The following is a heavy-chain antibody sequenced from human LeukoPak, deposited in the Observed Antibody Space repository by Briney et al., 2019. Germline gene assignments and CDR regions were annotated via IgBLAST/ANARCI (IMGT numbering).Heavy chain of an antibody. J-gene: IGHJ4*02. D-gene: IGHD2-21*02. CDR2: IRSKAYGGTT. CDR1: GFLFGDYA. V-gene: IGHV3-49*04. Sequence: GGSLRLSCTASGFLFGDYAMNWVRQAPGKGLEWVGFIRSKAYGGTTEYAASVKGRFTISRNDSKTIAYLQMNSLITEDTAVYYCTRARDIVVVTAISEFDYWGQGTLVTVSS. CDR3: TRARDIVVVTAISEFDY.